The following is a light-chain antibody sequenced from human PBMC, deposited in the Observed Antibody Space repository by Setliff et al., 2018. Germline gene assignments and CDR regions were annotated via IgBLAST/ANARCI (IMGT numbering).Light chain of an antibody. J-gene: IGLJ2*01. CDR1: SSDVGNYNY. Sequence: QSALTQPASVSGSPGQSITISCTGTSSDVGNYNYVSWYQQHPGKAPKLMIFDVIKRPSGVSNRFSGSKSGITASLTISGLQAEDEADYYCSSYTTSYTGSSTLSFGGGTKVTV. CDR2: DVI. CDR3: SSYTTSYTGSSTLS. V-gene: IGLV2-14*03.